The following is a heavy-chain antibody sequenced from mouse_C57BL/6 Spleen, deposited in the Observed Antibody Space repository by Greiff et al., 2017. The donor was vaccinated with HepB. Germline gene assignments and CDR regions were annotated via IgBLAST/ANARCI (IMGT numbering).Heavy chain of an antibody. CDR1: GFTFSSYA. D-gene: IGHD1-1*01. Sequence: VQLKESGGGLVKPGGSLKLSCAASGFTFSSYAMSWVRQTPEKRLEWVATISDGGSYTYYPDNVKGRFTISRDNAKNNLYLQMSHLKSEDTAMYYCARDRRGGSSFDYWGQGTTLTVSS. CDR2: ISDGGSYT. V-gene: IGHV5-4*01. J-gene: IGHJ2*01. CDR3: ARDRRGGSSFDY.